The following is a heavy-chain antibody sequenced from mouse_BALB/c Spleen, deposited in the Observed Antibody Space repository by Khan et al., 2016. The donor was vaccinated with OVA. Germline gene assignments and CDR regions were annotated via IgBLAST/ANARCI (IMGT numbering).Heavy chain of an antibody. CDR3: ARNRNGYFDY. CDR2: IWSGGST. V-gene: IGHV2-2*02. Sequence: QVQLKQSGPGLVQPSQSLSITCTVSGFSLTNYGVHWVRQSPGKGLEWLGMIWSGGSTDYNATFISRLSISKDNSKSQVFFKMNSREGNDTAIYYCARNRNGYFDYWGQGTTLTVSS. J-gene: IGHJ2*01. D-gene: IGHD1-1*02. CDR1: GFSLTNYG.